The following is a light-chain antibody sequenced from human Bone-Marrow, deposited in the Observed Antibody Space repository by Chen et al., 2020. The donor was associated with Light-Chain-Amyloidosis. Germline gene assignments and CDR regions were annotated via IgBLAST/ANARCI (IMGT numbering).Light chain of an antibody. V-gene: IGKV3-20*01. CDR3: LQYGTSPPRT. CDR1: QSISSSH. Sequence: EIVLTQSPGTLSLSLGERATLSCRASQSISSSHLSWYQQKPGQAPRLVIYGASTRATGTPDRFSGSGSGTDFTLTISRLEPEDSAVYFCLQYGTSPPRTFGQGTTVEIK. J-gene: IGKJ1*01. CDR2: GAS.